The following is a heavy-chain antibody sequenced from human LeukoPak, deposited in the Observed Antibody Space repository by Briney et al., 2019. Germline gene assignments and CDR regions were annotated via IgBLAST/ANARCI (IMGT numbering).Heavy chain of an antibody. V-gene: IGHV4-39*07. CDR3: ARDRGASVFFNWFDP. J-gene: IGHJ5*02. Sequence: SETLSLTCTVSGGSISSSSYYWGWIRQPPGKGLEWIGSIYYSGSTYYNPSLKSRVTISVDTSKNQFSLKLSSVTAADTAVYYCARDRGASVFFNWFDPWGQGTLVTVSS. CDR1: GGSISSSSYY. CDR2: IYYSGST. D-gene: IGHD2-8*01.